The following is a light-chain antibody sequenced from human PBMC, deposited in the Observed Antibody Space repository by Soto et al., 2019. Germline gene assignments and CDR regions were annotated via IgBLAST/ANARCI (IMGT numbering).Light chain of an antibody. CDR1: SSDVGGYNY. J-gene: IGLJ2*01. V-gene: IGLV2-14*01. CDR2: DVS. CDR3: SSYTSSSTS. Sequence: QSALTQPASGSGSPGQSITISCTGTSSDVGGYNYVSWYQQHPGKAPKLMIYDVSNRPSGVSNRFSGSKSGNTASLTISGLQAEDEADYYCSSYTSSSTSFGGGTKVTVL.